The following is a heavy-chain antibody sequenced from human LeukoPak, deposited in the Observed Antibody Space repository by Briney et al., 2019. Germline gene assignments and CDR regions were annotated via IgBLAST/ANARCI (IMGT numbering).Heavy chain of an antibody. CDR3: VRNDLTYFDY. Sequence: PSETLSLTCTVSGGSISSGGYYWSWIRQHPGKGLEWIGYIYYSGSTYYNPSLKSRVTISVDTSKNQFSLKLSSVTAADTAVYYCVRNDLTYFDYWGQGTLVTVSS. V-gene: IGHV4-31*03. CDR2: IYYSGST. CDR1: GGSISSGGYY. J-gene: IGHJ4*02. D-gene: IGHD1-1*01.